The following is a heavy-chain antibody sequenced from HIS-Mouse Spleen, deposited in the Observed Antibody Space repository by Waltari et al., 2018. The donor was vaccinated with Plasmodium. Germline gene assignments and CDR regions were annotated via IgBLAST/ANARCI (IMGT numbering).Heavy chain of an antibody. D-gene: IGHD3-16*01. CDR2: ISYDGSNK. Sequence: QVQLVESGGGVVQPGRSLRLSCAASGFTFSSYGMHWVRQAPGKGLDGVAVISYDGSNKDYADSVKGRFTISRYNSKNTQDLQMNSLRAEDTAVYYCAKAQGVINFDYWGQGTLVTVSS. V-gene: IGHV3-30*18. CDR3: AKAQGVINFDY. CDR1: GFTFSSYG. J-gene: IGHJ4*02.